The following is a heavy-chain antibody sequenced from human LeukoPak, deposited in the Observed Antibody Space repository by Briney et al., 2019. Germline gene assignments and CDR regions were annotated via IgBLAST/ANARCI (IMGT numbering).Heavy chain of an antibody. CDR1: GFTFSSYW. CDR3: ARADSSGWYPDWFDP. CDR2: IKQDGSEK. V-gene: IGHV3-7*01. D-gene: IGHD6-19*01. J-gene: IGHJ5*02. Sequence: PGGSLRLSCAASGFTFSSYWMSWVRQAPGKGLEWVANIKQDGSEKYYVDSVKGRFTISRDNAKNSLYLQMNSLRAEDTAEYYCARADSSGWYPDWFDPWGQGTLVTVSS.